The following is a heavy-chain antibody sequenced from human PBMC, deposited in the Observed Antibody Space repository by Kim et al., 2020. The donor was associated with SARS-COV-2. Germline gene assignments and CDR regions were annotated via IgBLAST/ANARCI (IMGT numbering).Heavy chain of an antibody. Sequence: GGSLRLSCATSGFTFSAYDMNWVRQAPGKGLEWLSFITKSSTTIYYADSVEGRFTISRDNAKNSLFLQMNSLRDEDTAFYYCVRDRMGGAFDMWWQGTMGTVPS. CDR3: VRDRMGGAFDM. CDR2: ITKSSTTI. V-gene: IGHV3-48*02. CDR1: GFTFSAYD. J-gene: IGHJ3*02. D-gene: IGHD3-16*01.